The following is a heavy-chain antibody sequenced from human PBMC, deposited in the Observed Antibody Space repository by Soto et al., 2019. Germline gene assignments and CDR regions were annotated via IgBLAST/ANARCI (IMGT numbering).Heavy chain of an antibody. Sequence: EVQLLESGGGLVQPGGSLRLSCAASGFTFSSYAMSWVRQAPGKGLESVSAISGSGGSTYYADSVKGRFTISRDNSKNTLYLQMNSLRADDTAVYYCAKHSLRCTVTRWDYWGQGTLVTVSS. CDR1: GFTFSSYA. D-gene: IGHD4-17*01. J-gene: IGHJ4*02. CDR3: AKHSLRCTVTRWDY. CDR2: ISGSGGST. V-gene: IGHV3-23*01.